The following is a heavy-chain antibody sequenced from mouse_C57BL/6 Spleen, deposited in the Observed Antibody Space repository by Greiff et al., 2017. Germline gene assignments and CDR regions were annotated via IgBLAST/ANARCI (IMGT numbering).Heavy chain of an antibody. CDR1: GYTFTSYW. D-gene: IGHD4-1*01. J-gene: IGHJ2*01. CDR2: IDPSDSYT. V-gene: IGHV1-59*01. Sequence: QVQLQQPGAELVRPGTSVKLSCKASGYTFTSYWMHWVKQRPGQGLEWIGVIDPSDSYTNYNQKFKGKATLTVDTSSSTAYMQLSSLTSEDSAVYYCARLGPYYFDYWGQGTTLTVSS. CDR3: ARLGPYYFDY.